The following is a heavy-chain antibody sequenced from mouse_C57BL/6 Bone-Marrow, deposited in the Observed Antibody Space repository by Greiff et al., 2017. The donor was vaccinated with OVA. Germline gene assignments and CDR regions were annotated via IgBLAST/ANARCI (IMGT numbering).Heavy chain of an antibody. CDR3: ARSWITTVVAP. V-gene: IGHV1-59*01. CDR1: GYTFTSYW. CDR2: IDPSDSYT. Sequence: QVHVKQSGAELVRPGTSVKLSCKASGYTFTSYWMHWVKQRPGQGLEWIGVIDPSDSYTNYNQKFKGKATLTVDTSSSTAYMQLSSLTSEDSAVYYCARSWITTVVAPWGQGTTLTVSS. D-gene: IGHD1-1*01. J-gene: IGHJ2*01.